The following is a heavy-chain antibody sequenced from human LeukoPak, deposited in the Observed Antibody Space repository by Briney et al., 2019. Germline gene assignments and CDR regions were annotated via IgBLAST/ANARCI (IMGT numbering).Heavy chain of an antibody. CDR1: GFTFSTYA. Sequence: QPGGSLRLSCAASGFTFSTYAIHWVRQAPGKGLEWVGFIRSKAYGGTTEYAASVKGRFTISRDDSKSIAYLQMNSLKTEDTAVYYCTRSLGYSSGWYAVSGFDYWGQGTLVTVSS. CDR3: TRSLGYSSGWYAVSGFDY. J-gene: IGHJ4*02. D-gene: IGHD6-19*01. CDR2: IRSKAYGGTT. V-gene: IGHV3-49*04.